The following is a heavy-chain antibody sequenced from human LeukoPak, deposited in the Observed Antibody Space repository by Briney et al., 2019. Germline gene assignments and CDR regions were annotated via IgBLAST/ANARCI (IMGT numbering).Heavy chain of an antibody. J-gene: IGHJ5*02. V-gene: IGHV4-59*01. Sequence: PSETLSLTCTASRGSISSYYWSWIRQPPGKGLEWIGYIYYSGSTNYNPSLRSRVTISVDTSKNQFSVKLSSVTAADTAVYYCARGGIGSGSYNWFDPWGQGTLVTVSP. CDR2: IYYSGST. CDR1: RGSISSYY. D-gene: IGHD3-10*01. CDR3: ARGGIGSGSYNWFDP.